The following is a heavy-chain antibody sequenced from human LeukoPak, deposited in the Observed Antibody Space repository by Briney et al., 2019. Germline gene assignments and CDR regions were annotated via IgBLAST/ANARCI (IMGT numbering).Heavy chain of an antibody. CDR1: GGTFSSYA. V-gene: IGHV1-69*01. CDR3: ARGDQYQLLSVPRFDP. D-gene: IGHD2-2*01. CDR2: IIPIFGTA. J-gene: IGHJ5*02. Sequence: ASVKVSCKASGGTFSSYAISWVRQAPGQGLERMGGIIPIFGTANYAQKFQGRVTITADESTSTAYMELSSLRSEDTAVYYCARGDQYQLLSVPRFDPWGQGTLVTVSS.